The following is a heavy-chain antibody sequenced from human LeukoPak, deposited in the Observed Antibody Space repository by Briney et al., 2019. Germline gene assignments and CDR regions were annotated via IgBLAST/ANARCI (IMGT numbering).Heavy chain of an antibody. CDR3: ARANSSGWYNWFDP. Sequence: SVKVSYKASGGTFSSYAISWVRQAPGQGLGWMGGIIPIFGTANYAQKFQGRVTITADESTSTAYMELSSLRSEDTAVYYCARANSSGWYNWFDPWGQGTLVTVSS. CDR2: IIPIFGTA. CDR1: GGTFSSYA. D-gene: IGHD6-19*01. V-gene: IGHV1-69*13. J-gene: IGHJ5*02.